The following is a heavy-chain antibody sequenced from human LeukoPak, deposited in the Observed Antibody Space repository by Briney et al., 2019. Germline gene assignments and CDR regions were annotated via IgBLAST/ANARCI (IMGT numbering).Heavy chain of an antibody. Sequence: GGSLRLSCAASGFTFSSYWMHWVRQAPGKGLVWVSRINSDGSSTTYADSVKGRFTISRHNAKKSLYLQMNSLRADDTAVYFCSRDGNYVFDSWGQGTLVTVSS. J-gene: IGHJ4*02. V-gene: IGHV3-74*01. CDR1: GFTFSSYW. CDR3: SRDGNYVFDS. D-gene: IGHD4-11*01. CDR2: INSDGSST.